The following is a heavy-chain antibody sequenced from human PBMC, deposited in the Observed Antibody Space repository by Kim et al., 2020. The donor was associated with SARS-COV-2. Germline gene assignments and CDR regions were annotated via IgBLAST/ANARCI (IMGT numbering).Heavy chain of an antibody. CDR3: AREDYYCSGGSCYLHWFDP. CDR1: GYTFTSYY. D-gene: IGHD2-15*01. CDR2: INPSGGST. J-gene: IGHJ5*02. Sequence: ASVKVSCKASGYTFTSYYMHWVRQAPGQGLEWMGIINPSGGSTSYAQKFQGRVTMTRDTSTSTVYMELSSLRSEDTAVYYCAREDYYCSGGSCYLHWFDPWGQGTLVTVSS. V-gene: IGHV1-46*01.